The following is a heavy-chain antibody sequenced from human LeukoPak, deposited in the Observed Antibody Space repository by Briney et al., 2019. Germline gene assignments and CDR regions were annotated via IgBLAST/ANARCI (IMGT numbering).Heavy chain of an antibody. Sequence: PGGSLRLSCAASGFTFSSYAMSWVRQAPGKGLEWVSAISGSGGSTYYADSVKGRFTISRDNSKNTLYLQMNSLRAEDTAVYYCARDRKGTVTTGYFDYWGQGTLVTVSS. D-gene: IGHD4-17*01. CDR1: GFTFSSYA. J-gene: IGHJ4*02. V-gene: IGHV3-23*01. CDR3: ARDRKGTVTTGYFDY. CDR2: ISGSGGST.